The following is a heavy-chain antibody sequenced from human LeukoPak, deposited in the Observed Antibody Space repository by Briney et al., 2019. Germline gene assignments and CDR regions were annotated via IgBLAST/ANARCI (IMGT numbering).Heavy chain of an antibody. V-gene: IGHV3-48*01. CDR1: GFTFSTYS. CDR3: VRGYYDIVTAYFALYYYGMDV. J-gene: IGHJ6*02. CDR2: ISSSSGTI. Sequence: PGGSLRLSCAASGFTFSTYSMNWVRQAPGKGLEWVSYISSSSGTIYYADSVKGRFTISRDNAENSMCLLMKSLRAEDTAVYYCVRGYYDIVTAYFALYYYGMDVWGQGTTVTVSS. D-gene: IGHD3-9*01.